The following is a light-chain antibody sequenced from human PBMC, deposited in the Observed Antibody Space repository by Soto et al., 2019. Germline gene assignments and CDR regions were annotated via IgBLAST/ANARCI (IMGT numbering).Light chain of an antibody. CDR3: QQYAASART. J-gene: IGKJ1*01. V-gene: IGKV3-20*01. CDR2: GAS. Sequence: EIVLTQSPGTLSLSPRERATLSCRASQSVANAYLAWYQHKVGQSPRLLIYGASNRAPGIPDRFSGSGSGTELSLTISRLEPEDFAVYYCQQYAASARTFGPGTQVEVE. CDR1: QSVANAY.